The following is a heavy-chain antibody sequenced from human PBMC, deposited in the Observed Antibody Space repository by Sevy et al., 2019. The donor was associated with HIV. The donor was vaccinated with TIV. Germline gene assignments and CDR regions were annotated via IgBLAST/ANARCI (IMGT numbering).Heavy chain of an antibody. J-gene: IGHJ4*02. CDR3: ARDKDYSNYLPDY. CDR2: IWYDGSNK. Sequence: GGSLRLSCAASGFTFSSHGMQWVRQAPGKGLEWVAVIWYDGSNKYYADSVKGRYTISRDNSKSTLFRQINSLRAEDTDVYFCARDKDYSNYLPDYWGQGTLITVSS. V-gene: IGHV3-33*01. CDR1: GFTFSSHG. D-gene: IGHD4-4*01.